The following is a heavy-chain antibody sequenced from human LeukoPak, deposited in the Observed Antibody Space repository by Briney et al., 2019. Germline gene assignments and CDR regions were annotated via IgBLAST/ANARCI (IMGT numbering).Heavy chain of an antibody. CDR3: ARDLGGFDY. Sequence: PGGSLRLSCAASGFTFDDYAMHWVRQAPGKGLEWVSGISWNSGSIGYADSVKGRFTISRDNAKNSLYLQMNSLRAEDTAVYYCARDLGGFDYWGQGTLVTVSS. J-gene: IGHJ4*02. CDR1: GFTFDDYA. V-gene: IGHV3-9*01. CDR2: ISWNSGSI.